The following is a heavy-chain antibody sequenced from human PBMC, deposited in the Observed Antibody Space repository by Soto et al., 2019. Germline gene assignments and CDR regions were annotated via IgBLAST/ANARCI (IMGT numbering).Heavy chain of an antibody. D-gene: IGHD3-22*01. J-gene: IGHJ4*02. CDR3: ARQIYDSDTGPNFQYYFDS. V-gene: IGHV5-10-1*01. Sequence: PGESLNISCKGSGYSFAGYWSTWVRQKPGKGLEWMGRIDPSDSQTYYSPSFRGHVTISATKSITTVFLQWSSLRASDTAMYYCARQIYDSDTGPNFQYYFDSWGQGTPVTVSS. CDR2: IDPSDSQT. CDR1: GYSFAGYW.